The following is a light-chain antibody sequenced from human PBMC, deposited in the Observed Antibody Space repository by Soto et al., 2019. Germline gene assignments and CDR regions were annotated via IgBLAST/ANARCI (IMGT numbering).Light chain of an antibody. Sequence: DIQMTQSPSSLAASVGDRVTITCRASQGIIDYLAWYQQKPGKAPKLLIYAASTLQSGVPSRFSGSGAGTEFTLTSTSLQPEDVATYYCQKYNSAPRTFGQGTKVEIK. V-gene: IGKV1-27*01. J-gene: IGKJ1*01. CDR3: QKYNSAPRT. CDR1: QGIIDY. CDR2: AAS.